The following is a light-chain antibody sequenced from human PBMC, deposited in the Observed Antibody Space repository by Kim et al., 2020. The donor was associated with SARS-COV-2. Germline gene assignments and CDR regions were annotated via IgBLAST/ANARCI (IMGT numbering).Light chain of an antibody. CDR3: CSTSNTLDYV. V-gene: IGLV2-14*03. CDR1: SGDIGNSNS. Sequence: QSALTQPVSMSGSPGQSITISCSGTSGDIGNSNSVSWYQQHSGEAPGLIIYDVRDRPSGVSARFSGSKSANMASLTISGLRSEDEADYYCCSTSNTLDYVFGSGTKVTVL. CDR2: DVR. J-gene: IGLJ1*01.